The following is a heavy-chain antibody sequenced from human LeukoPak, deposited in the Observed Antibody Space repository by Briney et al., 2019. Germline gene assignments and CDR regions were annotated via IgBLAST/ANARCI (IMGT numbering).Heavy chain of an antibody. D-gene: IGHD3-22*01. Sequence: GGSLRLSCAASGFTFSSYAMHWVRQAPGKGVEWVAVISYDGSNKYYADSVKGRFTISRDNSKNTLYLQMNSLRAEDTAVYYCARDGYYYDSSAGAFDIWGQGTMVTVSS. CDR3: ARDGYYYDSSAGAFDI. J-gene: IGHJ3*02. CDR1: GFTFSSYA. CDR2: ISYDGSNK. V-gene: IGHV3-30-3*01.